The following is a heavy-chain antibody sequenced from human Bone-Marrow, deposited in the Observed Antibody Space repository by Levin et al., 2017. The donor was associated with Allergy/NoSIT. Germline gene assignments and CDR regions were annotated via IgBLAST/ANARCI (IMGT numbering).Heavy chain of an antibody. J-gene: IGHJ6*02. CDR3: ARGVMIKLGGVIASYGLDV. D-gene: IGHD3-16*02. CDR2: YDPENAET. V-gene: IGHV1-24*01. Sequence: GALVKVSCRVSGYSFTEVSMQWVRQSPGKGLEWIGGYDPENAETIYGQKFQGRVTMTEDTSRDTAYMELSRLRFEDTAVYYCARGVMIKLGGVIASYGLDVWGQGTTVIVS. CDR1: GYSFTEVS.